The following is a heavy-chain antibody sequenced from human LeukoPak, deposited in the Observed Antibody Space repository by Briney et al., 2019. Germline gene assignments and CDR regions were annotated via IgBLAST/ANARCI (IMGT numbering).Heavy chain of an antibody. CDR1: GGTFSSYA. CDR2: LIPIFGTA. CDR3: AREEIQIQRGRYYYDSSGDFDY. J-gene: IGHJ4*02. Sequence: ASVKVSCKASGGTFSSYAISWVRQAPGQGLEWMGRLIPIFGTANYAQKFQGRVTITTDESTSTAYMELSSLRSEDTAVYYCAREEIQIQRGRYYYDSSGDFDYWGQGTLVTVSS. V-gene: IGHV1-69*05. D-gene: IGHD3-22*01.